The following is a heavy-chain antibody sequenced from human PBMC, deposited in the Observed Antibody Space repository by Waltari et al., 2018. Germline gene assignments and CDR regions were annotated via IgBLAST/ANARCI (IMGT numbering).Heavy chain of an antibody. D-gene: IGHD3-10*01. J-gene: IGHJ2*01. CDR2: ISYDGSNK. Sequence: QVQLVESGGGVVQPGRSLRLSCAASGFTFSSYAMPWVRQAPGKGLEWVAVISYDGSNKYYADSVKGRFTISRDNSKNTLYLQMNSLRAEDTAVYYCARADYYGSGRSGWYFDLWGRGTLVTVSS. V-gene: IGHV3-30-3*01. CDR1: GFTFSSYA. CDR3: ARADYYGSGRSGWYFDL.